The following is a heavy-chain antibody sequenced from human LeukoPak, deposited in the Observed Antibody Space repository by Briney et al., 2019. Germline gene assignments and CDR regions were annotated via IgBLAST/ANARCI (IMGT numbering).Heavy chain of an antibody. J-gene: IGHJ4*02. Sequence: SETLSLTCTVSGASMSSYYWTWIRQPPGQGLEWIGYIYSSGSTNSNPSLKSRVTISVDTSKNQFSLNLSSVTAADTAVYYCARGGEAGLADWGQGTLVTVSS. CDR2: IYSSGST. CDR3: ARGGEAGLAD. V-gene: IGHV4-59*01. D-gene: IGHD4-17*01. CDR1: GASMSSYY.